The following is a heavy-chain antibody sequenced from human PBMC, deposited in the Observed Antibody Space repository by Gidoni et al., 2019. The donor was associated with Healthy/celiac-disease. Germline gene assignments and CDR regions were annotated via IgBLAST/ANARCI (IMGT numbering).Heavy chain of an antibody. V-gene: IGHV2-26*01. CDR1: GSPPSNARLG. CDR3: ARIILRDYVWGSYRSPYYFDY. CDR2: MCSNDEK. J-gene: IGHJ4*02. D-gene: IGHD3-16*02. Sequence: QVTLTESGPVLAQPTDTLTLTATVSGSPPSNARLGVSWIRQPPGKALEWLAHMCSNDEKSYSTSLKSRLTISKDTSKSQVVLTMTNMDPVDTATYYCARIILRDYVWGSYRSPYYFDYWGQGTLVTVSS.